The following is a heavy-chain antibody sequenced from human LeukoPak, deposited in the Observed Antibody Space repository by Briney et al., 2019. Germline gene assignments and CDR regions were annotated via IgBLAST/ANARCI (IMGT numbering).Heavy chain of an antibody. J-gene: IGHJ3*02. CDR1: GFTFSSNY. CDR2: IYSGGST. V-gene: IGHV3-53*01. D-gene: IGHD1-26*01. Sequence: GGSLRLSCAASGFTFSSNYMSWVRQAPGKGLEWVSVIYSGGSTYYADSVKGRLTISRDNSKNPLYLQMNSLRAEDAAVYYCARDRRIVGATDAFDIWGQGTMVTVSS. CDR3: ARDRRIVGATDAFDI.